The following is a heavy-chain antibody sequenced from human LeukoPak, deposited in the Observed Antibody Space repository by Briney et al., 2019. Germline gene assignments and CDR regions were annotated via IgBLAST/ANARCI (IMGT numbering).Heavy chain of an antibody. CDR2: INHSGST. Sequence: SETLSLTCAVYGGSFSGYYWSWIRHPPGKGLEWIGEINHSGSTNYNPSLKSRVTISVDTSKNQFSLKLSSVTAADTAVYYCASGSCSSTSCYQAPLVWGQGTLVTVSS. CDR1: GGSFSGYY. D-gene: IGHD2-2*01. J-gene: IGHJ4*02. CDR3: ASGSCSSTSCYQAPLV. V-gene: IGHV4-34*01.